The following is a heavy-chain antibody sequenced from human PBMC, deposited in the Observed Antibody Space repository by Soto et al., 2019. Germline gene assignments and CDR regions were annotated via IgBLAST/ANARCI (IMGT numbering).Heavy chain of an antibody. CDR3: ARTYYDILTGYYILGY. CDR1: GYTFTGYY. CDR2: INPNSGGT. Sequence: GASVKVSCKASGYTFTGYYMHWVRQAPGQGLEWMGWINPNSGGTNYAQKFQGWVTMTRDTSISTAYMELSRLRSDDTAVYYCARTYYDILTGYYILGYWGQGTLVTVSS. J-gene: IGHJ4*02. D-gene: IGHD3-9*01. V-gene: IGHV1-2*04.